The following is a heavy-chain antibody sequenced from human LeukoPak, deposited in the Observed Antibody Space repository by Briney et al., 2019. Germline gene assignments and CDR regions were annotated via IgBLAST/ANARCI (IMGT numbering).Heavy chain of an antibody. Sequence: ASVKVSCKASGGTFSSYAISWVRQAPGQGLEWMGIINPSGGSTSYAQKFQGRVTMTRDTSTSTVYMELSSLRSEDTAVYYCARARRRIAVAGTLNYWGQGTLVTVSS. CDR3: ARARRRIAVAGTLNY. CDR1: GGTFSSYA. V-gene: IGHV1-46*01. CDR2: INPSGGST. D-gene: IGHD6-19*01. J-gene: IGHJ4*02.